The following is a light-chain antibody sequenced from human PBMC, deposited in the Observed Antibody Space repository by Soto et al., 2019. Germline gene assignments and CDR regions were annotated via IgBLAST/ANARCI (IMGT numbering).Light chain of an antibody. CDR3: QQYNNWPYT. CDR2: RAS. Sequence: EIVMTQSPATLSVSPGGSATLSCRASQHVSSNFAWYRQKPGQAPTLLIYRASTRATGIPARFSGSGSGTGFTLTISSLQSEAFAVYYCQQYNNWPYTFGQGTKLEIK. CDR1: QHVSSN. V-gene: IGKV3-15*01. J-gene: IGKJ2*01.